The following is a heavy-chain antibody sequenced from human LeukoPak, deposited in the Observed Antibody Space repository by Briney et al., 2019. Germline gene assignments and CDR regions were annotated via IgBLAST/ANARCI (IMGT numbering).Heavy chain of an antibody. CDR3: ARSSAVAGTVDY. Sequence: PGGSLRLSCAASGFTFSTYAIHWVRQAPGKGLEWVAVISYDGSNKYYADSVKGRFTISRDNSKNTLYLQMNSLRAEDTAVYYCARSSAVAGTVDYWGQGTLVTVSS. J-gene: IGHJ4*02. V-gene: IGHV3-30*03. CDR2: ISYDGSNK. CDR1: GFTFSTYA. D-gene: IGHD6-19*01.